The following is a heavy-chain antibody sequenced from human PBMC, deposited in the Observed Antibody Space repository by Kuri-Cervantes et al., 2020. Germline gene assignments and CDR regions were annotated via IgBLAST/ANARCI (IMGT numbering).Heavy chain of an antibody. Sequence: SCAASGFSFSSHGLSWVRQAPGKGLEWIGRIYTSGSTNYNPSLKSRVTISVDKSKNQFSLKLSSVTAADTAVYYCARGTAVAGTIDYWGQGTPVTVSS. CDR2: IYTSGST. D-gene: IGHD6-19*01. CDR3: ARGTAVAGTIDY. V-gene: IGHV4-4*07. CDR1: GFSFSSHG. J-gene: IGHJ4*02.